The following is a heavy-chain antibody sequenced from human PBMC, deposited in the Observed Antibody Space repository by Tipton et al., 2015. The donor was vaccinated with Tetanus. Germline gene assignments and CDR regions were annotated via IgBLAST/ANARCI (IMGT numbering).Heavy chain of an antibody. J-gene: IGHJ4*02. V-gene: IGHV3-53*01. CDR2: IYTGGST. CDR1: GFTVSGSY. D-gene: IGHD3-3*01. CDR3: VSSPRFRTGRFES. Sequence: VQLVQSGGGLIHPGRSLRLTCGGSGFTVSGSYMQWVRQAPGKGLEWVAVIYTGGSTYYADSVRGRFTISRDSSRDTLFLEMTSLRVDDTAVYYCVSSPRFRTGRFESWGRGTHVTVSS.